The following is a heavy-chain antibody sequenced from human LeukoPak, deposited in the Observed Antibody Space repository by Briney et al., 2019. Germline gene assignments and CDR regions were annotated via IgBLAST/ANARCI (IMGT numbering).Heavy chain of an antibody. V-gene: IGHV1-18*01. Sequence: GASVKVSCKASGYTFTSYGISWVRQAPGQGLEWMGWVSAYNGNTNYAQKLQGRVTMTTDTSTSTAYMELRSLRSDDTAVYYCARDGPAYCGGDCYSDYWGQGTLVTVSS. CDR2: VSAYNGNT. CDR1: GYTFTSYG. D-gene: IGHD2-21*02. CDR3: ARDGPAYCGGDCYSDY. J-gene: IGHJ4*02.